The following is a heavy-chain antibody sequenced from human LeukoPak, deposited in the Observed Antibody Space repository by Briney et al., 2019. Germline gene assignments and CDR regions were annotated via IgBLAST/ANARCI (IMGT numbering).Heavy chain of an antibody. Sequence: KSSETLSLTCTVSGGSISRDFWSWIRQPPGKGLEWIGYIYYTGSTNYNPSLKSRVTISIDTSKNQFSLRLSSVTAADPAVYYGASGYGDYWFDPGGRGTLVSVS. CDR1: GGSISRDF. V-gene: IGHV4-59*01. CDR3: ASGYGDYWFDP. J-gene: IGHJ5*02. CDR2: IYYTGST. D-gene: IGHD4-17*01.